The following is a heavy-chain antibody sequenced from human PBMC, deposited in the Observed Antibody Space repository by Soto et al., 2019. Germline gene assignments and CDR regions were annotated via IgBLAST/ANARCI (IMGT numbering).Heavy chain of an antibody. CDR2: IYYSGST. CDR3: ARRRWLQKSFDY. J-gene: IGHJ4*02. D-gene: IGHD5-12*01. Sequence: QLQLQESGPGLVKPSETLSLTCTVSGGSISSSGYYWGWIRQPPGKGLEWIGSIYYSGSTYYNPSLKSRVTISVDTSKNQFSLKLSSVTAADTAVYYCARRRWLQKSFDYWGQGTLVTVSS. CDR1: GGSISSSGYY. V-gene: IGHV4-39*01.